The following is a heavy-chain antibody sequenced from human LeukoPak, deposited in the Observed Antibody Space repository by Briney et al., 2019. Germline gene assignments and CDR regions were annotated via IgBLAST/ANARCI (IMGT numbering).Heavy chain of an antibody. J-gene: IGHJ4*02. D-gene: IGHD6-13*01. CDR2: IYHSGST. V-gene: IGHV4-30-2*01. CDR1: GGSISSGGYY. CDR3: ARDRLGIAAAGTHFDY. Sequence: SETLSLTCTVSGGSISSGGYYWSWIRQPPGKGLEWIGYIYHSGSTYYNPSLKSRVTISVDRSKNQFSLKLSSVTAADTAVYYCARDRLGIAAAGTHFDYWGQGTLDTVSS.